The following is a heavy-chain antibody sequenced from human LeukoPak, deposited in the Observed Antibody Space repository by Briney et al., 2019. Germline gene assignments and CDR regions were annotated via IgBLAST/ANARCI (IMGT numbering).Heavy chain of an antibody. CDR3: ARDSSPDSATTYYDALDM. CDR2: INGDGDGK. CDR1: GFSFRRFW. J-gene: IGHJ3*02. D-gene: IGHD1-1*01. Sequence: GGSLRLSCAGSGFSFRRFWMTWIRQAPGRGLEWVSNINGDGDGKRYADSVKDRFTISRYNARSLVFLQIHSLRDEDTALYYCARDSSPDSATTYYDALDMWGQGTMVTVSS. V-gene: IGHV3-7*01.